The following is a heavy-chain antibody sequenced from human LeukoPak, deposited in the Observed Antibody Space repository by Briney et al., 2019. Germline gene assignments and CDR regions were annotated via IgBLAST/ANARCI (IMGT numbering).Heavy chain of an antibody. J-gene: IGHJ6*03. V-gene: IGHV3-23*01. Sequence: GGSLRLSCAASGFAFSNFAMSWVRQAPGKGLEWVSAMRGSGYYTYYVDSVKGRFTISRDNSKNTLYLHMNSLRADDTAVYYCAKMEGQRLYDYCMDVWGRGTTVTVSS. CDR2: MRGSGYYT. CDR3: AKMEGQRLYDYCMDV. D-gene: IGHD3-3*01. CDR1: GFAFSNFA.